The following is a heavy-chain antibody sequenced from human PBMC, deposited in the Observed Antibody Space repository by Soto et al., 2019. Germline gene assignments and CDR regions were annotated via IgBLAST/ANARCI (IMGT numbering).Heavy chain of an antibody. Sequence: QVQLVQSGAEVKKPGSSVKVCCQASGVTFSSYAISWVRQAPGEGLEWMGGIIPIFGTANYAQKFQGRVTITADESTSTAYMELSSLRSEDTAVYYCARDPCSSTSCYFYYYYGMDVWGQGTTVTVSS. CDR2: IIPIFGTA. CDR1: GVTFSSYA. J-gene: IGHJ6*02. V-gene: IGHV1-69*01. D-gene: IGHD2-2*01. CDR3: ARDPCSSTSCYFYYYYGMDV.